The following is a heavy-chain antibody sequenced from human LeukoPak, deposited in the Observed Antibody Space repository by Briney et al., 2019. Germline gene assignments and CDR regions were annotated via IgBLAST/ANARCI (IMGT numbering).Heavy chain of an antibody. CDR2: IYYSGST. CDR1: GGSISSYY. D-gene: IGHD3-3*01. V-gene: IGHV4-59*01. Sequence: SETLSLTCTVSGGSISSYYWSWIRQPPGKGLEWIGYIYYSGSTNYNPSLKSRVTISVDTSKNQLSLKLSSVTAADTAVYYCARGGFWSGYWDYWGQGTLVTVSS. J-gene: IGHJ4*02. CDR3: ARGGFWSGYWDY.